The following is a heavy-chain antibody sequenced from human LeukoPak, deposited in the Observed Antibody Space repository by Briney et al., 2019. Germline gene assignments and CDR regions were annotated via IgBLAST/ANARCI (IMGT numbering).Heavy chain of an antibody. J-gene: IGHJ4*02. V-gene: IGHV3-21*01. CDR1: GFTFSTYG. Sequence: GGSLRLPCAGSGFTFSTYGMHWVRQAPGKGLEWVSSISSSSSYIHSADSVRGRFTISRDNAKNSLYLQMNSLRAEDTAVYYCARDLYDSGAYSSPIDYWGQGTLVTVSS. D-gene: IGHD3-22*01. CDR2: ISSSSSYI. CDR3: ARDLYDSGAYSSPIDY.